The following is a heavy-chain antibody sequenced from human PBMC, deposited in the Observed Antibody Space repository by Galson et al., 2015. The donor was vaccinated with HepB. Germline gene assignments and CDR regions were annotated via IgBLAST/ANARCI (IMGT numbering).Heavy chain of an antibody. CDR2: IIPIFGIA. CDR1: GGTFSSYA. J-gene: IGHJ6*02. V-gene: IGHV1-69*10. D-gene: IGHD6-6*01. CDR3: ARDRYSSSSTVDYYYGMDV. Sequence: SVKVSCKASGGTFSSYAISWVRQAPGQGLEWMGGIIPIFGIANYAQKFQGRVTITADKSTSTAYMELSSLRSEDTAVYYCARDRYSSSSTVDYYYGMDVWGQGTTVTVSS.